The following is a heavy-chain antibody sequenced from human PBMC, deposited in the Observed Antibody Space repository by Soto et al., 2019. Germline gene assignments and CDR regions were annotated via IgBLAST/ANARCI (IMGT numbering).Heavy chain of an antibody. CDR2: IYHSGST. Sequence: SETLSLTCAVSGGSISSGGYSWSWVRQPPGKGLEWIGYIYHSGSTYYNPSLKSRVTISVDRSKNQFSLKLSSVTAADTAVYYCARVRPFKDYYYGMEVSGQGTTVTSP. CDR3: ARVRPFKDYYYGMEV. CDR1: GGSISSGGYS. J-gene: IGHJ6*02. V-gene: IGHV4-30-2*01.